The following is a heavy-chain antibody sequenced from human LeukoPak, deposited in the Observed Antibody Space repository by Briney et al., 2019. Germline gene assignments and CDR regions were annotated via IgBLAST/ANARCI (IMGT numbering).Heavy chain of an antibody. D-gene: IGHD2-15*01. CDR3: ARSAVVAAKSSQGSHAFDI. CDR1: GGSISSYY. CDR2: IYYSGST. V-gene: IGHV4-39*07. J-gene: IGHJ3*02. Sequence: SETLSLTCTVSGGSISSYYWGWIRQPPGKGLEWIGSIYYSGSTYYNPSLKSRVTISVDTSKNQFSLKLSSVTAADTAVYYCARSAVVAAKSSQGSHAFDIWGQGTMVTVSS.